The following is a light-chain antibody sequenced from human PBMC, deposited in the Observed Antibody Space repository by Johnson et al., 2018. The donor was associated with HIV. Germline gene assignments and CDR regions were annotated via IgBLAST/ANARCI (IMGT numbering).Light chain of an antibody. CDR1: SSNIGNNF. CDR3: GEWDSGLSAHFV. CDR2: EQN. Sequence: QSVLTQPPSVSAAPGQRVTRSYSGSSSNIGNNFVSWFRQLPGTAPQLLIYEQNKRPSGIPDRFSASKSGTSATLVITGLQTGDEADYDCGEWDSGLSAHFVFGSGTKVTVL. V-gene: IGLV1-51*02. J-gene: IGLJ1*01.